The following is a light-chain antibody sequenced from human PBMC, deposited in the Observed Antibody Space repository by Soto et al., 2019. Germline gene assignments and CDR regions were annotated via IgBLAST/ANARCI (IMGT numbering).Light chain of an antibody. CDR3: PQRSNWPIT. CDR2: DAS. V-gene: IGKV3-11*01. Sequence: EIVLTQSPATLSLSPGERATLSCRAGRSVTIFLAWYQQKPGQAPRLLIYDASNRATGVPARFSGSGSGTDLTLTITSLEPEDSEVYYGPQRSNWPITFGQGTRLEIK. CDR1: RSVTIF. J-gene: IGKJ5*01.